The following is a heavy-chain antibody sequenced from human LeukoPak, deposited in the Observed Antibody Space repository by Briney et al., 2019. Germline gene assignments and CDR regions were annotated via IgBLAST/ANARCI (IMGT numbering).Heavy chain of an antibody. CDR3: ARLGIITAAGSNDY. CDR2: IGTSSTTI. Sequence: GGSLRLSCAASGFTFSSYTMNWVRQPPGKGLEWVSNIGTSSTTIYYADSVRGRFTVSRDNAKNSLYLQMNSLRAEDTAVYYCARLGIITAAGSNDYWGQGTLVTVSS. V-gene: IGHV3-48*04. D-gene: IGHD6-13*01. J-gene: IGHJ4*02. CDR1: GFTFSSYT.